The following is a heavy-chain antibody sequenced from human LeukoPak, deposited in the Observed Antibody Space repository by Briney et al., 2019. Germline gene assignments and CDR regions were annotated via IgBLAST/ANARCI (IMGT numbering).Heavy chain of an antibody. J-gene: IGHJ4*02. D-gene: IGHD1-20*01. V-gene: IGHV1-2*02. CDR1: GYTFTGYY. CDR2: INPNTGAT. CDR3: AREGGDNEGYNYPFDY. Sequence: ASVKVSCKASGYTFTGYYMHWVRQAPGRGLEWMGWINPNTGATNYAQTFQGRVTMIRDTSISTAYMELSNLRSDDPAVYYCAREGGDNEGYNYPFDYWGQGTLVTASS.